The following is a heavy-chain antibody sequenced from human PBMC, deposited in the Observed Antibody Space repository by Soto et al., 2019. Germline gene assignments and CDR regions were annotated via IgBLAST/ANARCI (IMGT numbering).Heavy chain of an antibody. V-gene: IGHV4-34*01. Sequence: QVQLQQWGAGLLKPSETLSLTCAVYGGSFSGYYWSWIRQPPGKGLEWLGEINHSGSTNYNPSLKSRDTISVDTAESQFSLKLSSVTAAGTAVYYCARGTLVPAAISTVEVGDYCGQGTLVTVSS. CDR2: INHSGST. CDR1: GGSFSGYY. D-gene: IGHD2-2*02. J-gene: IGHJ4*02. CDR3: ARGTLVPAAISTVEVGDY.